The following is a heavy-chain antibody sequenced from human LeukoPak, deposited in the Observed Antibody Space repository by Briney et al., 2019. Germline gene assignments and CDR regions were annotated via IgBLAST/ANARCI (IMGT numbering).Heavy chain of an antibody. Sequence: SQTLSLTCTFSGGSLSRGGYYWSWIRQHPGKGLEWVGYIYYSGSTYYNPSLKSRVTISVDTSKNQFSLKLSSVTAADTAVYYCARAGDSSGYYFDYWGQGTLVTVPS. CDR2: IYYSGST. V-gene: IGHV4-31*03. D-gene: IGHD3-22*01. CDR3: ARAGDSSGYYFDY. J-gene: IGHJ4*02. CDR1: GGSLSRGGYY.